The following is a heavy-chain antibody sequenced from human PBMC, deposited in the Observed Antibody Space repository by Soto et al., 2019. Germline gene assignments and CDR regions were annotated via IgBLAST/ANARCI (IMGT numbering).Heavy chain of an antibody. D-gene: IGHD5-12*01. CDR1: GYTFTSYG. Sequence: GASVKVSCKASGYTFTSYGISWVRQAPGQGLEWMGWISAYNGNTNYAQKLQGRVTMTTDTSTSTAYMELRSLRSDDTSVYYCARDTGGYDIDAFDIWGQGTMVTVSS. CDR2: ISAYNGNT. CDR3: ARDTGGYDIDAFDI. J-gene: IGHJ3*02. V-gene: IGHV1-18*01.